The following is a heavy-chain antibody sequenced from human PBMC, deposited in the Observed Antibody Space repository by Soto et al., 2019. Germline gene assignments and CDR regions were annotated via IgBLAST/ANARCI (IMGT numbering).Heavy chain of an antibody. CDR2: ISYSGST. Sequence: SETLSLTYTVSGGSFSGGGYYWSWIRQHPGKGLEWMGYISYSGSTKYKPSLQSRITISVETSKNQFSLRLTSVTAADTAIYFCARTSIFGVVLNAFDIWGQGTLVTVSS. CDR3: ARTSIFGVVLNAFDI. CDR1: GGSFSGGGYY. D-gene: IGHD3-3*01. V-gene: IGHV4-31*03. J-gene: IGHJ3*02.